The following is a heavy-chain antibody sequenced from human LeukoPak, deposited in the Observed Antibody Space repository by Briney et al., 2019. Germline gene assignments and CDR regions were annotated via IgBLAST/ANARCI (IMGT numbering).Heavy chain of an antibody. Sequence: PGGSLRLSCAPSGFTFVTYAMHGVPQAPGKGRNGVPVISYDGSNKYYADSVKGRFTISRDNSKNTLYLQMNSLRAEDTAVYYCAKDRVTYYYDSRTPTFWGQGTLVTVSS. CDR3: AKDRVTYYYDSRTPTF. J-gene: IGHJ4*02. D-gene: IGHD3-22*01. CDR2: ISYDGSNK. CDR1: GFTFVTYA. V-gene: IGHV3-30*18.